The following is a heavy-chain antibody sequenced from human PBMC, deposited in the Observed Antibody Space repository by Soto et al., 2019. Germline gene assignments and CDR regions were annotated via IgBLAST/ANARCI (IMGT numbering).Heavy chain of an antibody. D-gene: IGHD3-3*01. J-gene: IGHJ4*02. Sequence: LSLTWAISGDSVSRNSAGWNCIRQSPSRGLEWLGRTYYRSKWYNDYAVSVKSRITINPDTSKNQFSLQLNSVTPEDTAVYYCARDLIDGVFDYWGQGTLVTVSS. V-gene: IGHV6-1*01. CDR1: GDSVSRNSAG. CDR2: TYYRSKWYN. CDR3: ARDLIDGVFDY.